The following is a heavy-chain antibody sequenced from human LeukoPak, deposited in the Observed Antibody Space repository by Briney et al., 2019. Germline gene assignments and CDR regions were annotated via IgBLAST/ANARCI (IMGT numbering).Heavy chain of an antibody. CDR2: ISYDGSNK. D-gene: IGHD4-11*01. J-gene: IGHJ4*02. V-gene: IGHV3-30-3*01. Sequence: GRSLRLSCAASGFTFSSYAMHWVRQAPGKGLEWVAVISYDGSNKYYADSVKGRFTISRDNSKNTLYLQMNSLRAEDTAVYYCARGPTLMTTVTSNFDYWGQGTLVTVSS. CDR3: ARGPTLMTTVTSNFDY. CDR1: GFTFSSYA.